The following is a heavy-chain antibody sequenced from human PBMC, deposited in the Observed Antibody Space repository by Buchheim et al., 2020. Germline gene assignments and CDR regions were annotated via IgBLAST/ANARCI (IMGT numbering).Heavy chain of an antibody. J-gene: IGHJ4*02. CDR1: GFTFSSYW. V-gene: IGHV3-7*01. CDR3: ARDLGIVAAGPGFDY. CDR2: IKRDGSEK. D-gene: IGHD6-13*01. Sequence: EVQLVESGGGLVQPGGSLRLSCAASGFTFSSYWMSWVRQAPGKGLEWVANIKRDGSEKYYVDSVKGRFTISRDNAKNPLYLKMNSLRAEDTAVYYCARDLGIVAAGPGFDYWGQGTL.